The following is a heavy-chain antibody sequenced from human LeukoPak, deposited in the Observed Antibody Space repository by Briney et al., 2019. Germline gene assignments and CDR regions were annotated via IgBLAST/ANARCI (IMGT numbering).Heavy chain of an antibody. CDR1: GDSISGSSYC. J-gene: IGHJ4*02. CDR2: IYSSGYT. D-gene: IGHD5-24*01. CDR3: AREGGYLQLRYFDY. V-gene: IGHV4-39*02. Sequence: SETLSLTCTVSGDSISGSSYCWGWIRQPPGKGLEWIGSIYSSGYTFYNPSLKSRVTISVDTSKNQFSLKLSSVTAADTAVYYCAREGGYLQLRYFDYWGQGTLVTVSS.